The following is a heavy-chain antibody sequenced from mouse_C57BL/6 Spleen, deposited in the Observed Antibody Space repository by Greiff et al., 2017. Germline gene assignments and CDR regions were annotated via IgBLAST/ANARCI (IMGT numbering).Heavy chain of an antibody. CDR2: IYPRDGST. CDR3: ARDGIFDRPYWYFGV. CDR1: GYTFTDHT. Sequence: VQLQQSDAELVKPGASVKISCKVSGYTFTDHTIHWMKQRPEQGLEWIGYIYPRDGSTKYNEKFKGKATLTADKSSSTAYMQLNSLTSEDSAVYCCARDGIFDRPYWYFGVWGTGTTVTVAS. J-gene: IGHJ1*03. D-gene: IGHD2-3*01. V-gene: IGHV1-78*01.